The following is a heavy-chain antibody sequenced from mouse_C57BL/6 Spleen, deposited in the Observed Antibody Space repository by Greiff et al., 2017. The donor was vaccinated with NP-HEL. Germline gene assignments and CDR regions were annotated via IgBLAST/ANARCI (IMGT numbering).Heavy chain of an antibody. J-gene: IGHJ3*01. CDR3: ARSYYSNDWFAY. D-gene: IGHD2-5*01. CDR1: GFTFSSYG. Sequence: EVKLVESGGDLVKPGGSLKLSCAASGFTFSSYGMSWVRQTPDKRLEWVATISSGGSYTYYPDSVKGRFTISRDNAKNTLYLQMSSLKSEDTAMYYCARSYYSNDWFAYWGQGTLVTVSA. V-gene: IGHV5-6*01. CDR2: ISSGGSYT.